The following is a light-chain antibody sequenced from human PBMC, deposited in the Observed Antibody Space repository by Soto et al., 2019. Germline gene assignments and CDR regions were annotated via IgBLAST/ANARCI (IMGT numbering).Light chain of an antibody. CDR1: SSNIGSNT. J-gene: IGLJ2*01. CDR2: SNN. CDR3: AAWDDSLNGQVV. V-gene: IGLV1-44*01. Sequence: QSVLTLPASASGTPGQRVTISCSGSSSNIGSNTVNWYQQLPGTAPKLLFYSNNQRPSGVPDRFSGSKSGTSASLAISGLQSENEADYYCAAWDDSLNGQVVFGGGTKLTVL.